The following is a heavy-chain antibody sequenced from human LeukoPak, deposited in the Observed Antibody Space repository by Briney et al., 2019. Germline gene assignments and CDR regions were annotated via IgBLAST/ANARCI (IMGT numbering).Heavy chain of an antibody. Sequence: GGSLRLSCAASGFIFSNYAMHWVRQAAGKGLEWVAVISYDGSSKNYADSVKGRFTIPRDNSKNTLYLQMNSLRAEDTAVYYCARSFHDILTGYGEIDYWGQGTLVTVSS. V-gene: IGHV3-30*04. J-gene: IGHJ4*02. CDR3: ARSFHDILTGYGEIDY. D-gene: IGHD3-9*01. CDR2: ISYDGSSK. CDR1: GFIFSNYA.